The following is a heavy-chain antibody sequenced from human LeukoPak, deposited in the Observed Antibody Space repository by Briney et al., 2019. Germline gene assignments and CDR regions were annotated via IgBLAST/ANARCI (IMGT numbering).Heavy chain of an antibody. J-gene: IGHJ3*02. D-gene: IGHD2-15*01. CDR1: GGTFSSYA. V-gene: IGHV1-69*05. Sequence: ASVKVSCKASGGTFSSYAISWVRQAPGQGLEWMGRIIPIFGTANYAQKFQGRVTITTDESTITAYMELSSLRSEDTAVYYCANRIPGHPAEDAFDIWGQGTMVTVSS. CDR3: ANRIPGHPAEDAFDI. CDR2: IIPIFGTA.